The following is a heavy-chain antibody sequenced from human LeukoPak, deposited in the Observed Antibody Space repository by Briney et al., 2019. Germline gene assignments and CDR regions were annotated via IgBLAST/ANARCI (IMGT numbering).Heavy chain of an antibody. J-gene: IGHJ4*02. V-gene: IGHV1-2*06. CDR1: GHTFTGYY. D-gene: IGHD5-12*01. CDR3: ARDEGGYSGYADY. CDR2: INPNSGGT. Sequence: GASVKVSCKASGHTFTGYYMHWVRQAPGQGLEWMGRINPNSGGTNYAQRFQGRVTMTRDTSISTAYMELSRLRSDDTAVYYCARDEGGYSGYADYWGQGTLVTVSS.